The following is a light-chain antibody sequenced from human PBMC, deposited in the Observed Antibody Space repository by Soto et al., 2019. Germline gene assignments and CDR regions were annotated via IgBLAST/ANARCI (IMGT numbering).Light chain of an antibody. Sequence: QSALTQPTSASGSPGQSVTISCTGTSSDVGSYNYVSWYQQHPGKAPKLMIYEVSKRPSGVPDRFSGSKSGNTASLTVSGLQAEDEADYYCSSYAGSNNVVVFGGGTQLTVL. J-gene: IGLJ2*01. CDR3: SSYAGSNNVVV. CDR2: EVS. V-gene: IGLV2-8*01. CDR1: SSDVGSYNY.